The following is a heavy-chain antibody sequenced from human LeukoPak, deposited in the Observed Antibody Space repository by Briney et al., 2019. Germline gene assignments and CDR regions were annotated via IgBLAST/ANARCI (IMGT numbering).Heavy chain of an antibody. V-gene: IGHV4-31*01. CDR2: INHSEAT. J-gene: IGHJ4*02. CDR3: ARAQGTAFYY. Sequence: PSETLSLTCTVSGYSISSDGNYWSWMRQHSGKGLEWIGHINHSEATYYNPSLNSPLNISADTPKNQFSLKPRSVTAADTAVYYCARAQGTAFYYWGQGTPVTVTS. D-gene: IGHD2-21*02. CDR1: GYSISSDGNY.